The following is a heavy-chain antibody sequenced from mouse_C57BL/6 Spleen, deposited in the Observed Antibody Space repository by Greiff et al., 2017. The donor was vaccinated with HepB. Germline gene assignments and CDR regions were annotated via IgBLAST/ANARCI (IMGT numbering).Heavy chain of an antibody. CDR2: INPSTGGT. D-gene: IGHD1-1*01. V-gene: IGHV1-42*01. CDR3: ARSGLGGIYSPRPYYFDY. CDR1: GYSFTGYY. J-gene: IGHJ2*01. Sequence: EVQLQQSGPELVKPGASVKISCKASGYSFTGYYMNWVKQSPEKSLEWIGEINPSTGGTTYNQKFKAKATLTVDKSSSTAYMQLKSLTSEDSAVYYCARSGLGGIYSPRPYYFDYWGQGTTLTVSS.